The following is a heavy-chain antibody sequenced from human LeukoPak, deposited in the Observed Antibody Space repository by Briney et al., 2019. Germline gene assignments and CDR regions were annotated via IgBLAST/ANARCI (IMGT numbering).Heavy chain of an antibody. J-gene: IGHJ4*02. V-gene: IGHV4-34*01. CDR2: INHSGST. D-gene: IGHD3-3*01. CDR3: ASGRGIFGVVHFDY. CDR1: GGAFCGYY. Sequence: KPLETLSLTLAVYGGAFCGYYWGWVPPPPGKGVGWIGEINHSGSTNYNPSLKSRLTISVDTSKNQFSLKLSSVTAADTAVCYCASGRGIFGVVHFDYWGQGTLVTVSS.